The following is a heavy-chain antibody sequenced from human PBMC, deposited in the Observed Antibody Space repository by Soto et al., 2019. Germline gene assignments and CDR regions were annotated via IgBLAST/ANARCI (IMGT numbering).Heavy chain of an antibody. CDR2: INQDGSGT. Sequence: PXGSLRLSCIAAEFTLSSSFMGWVRQAPGRGLEWVANINQDGSGTYYVDSVKGRFTISRDNAKNSLYLQMNSLRAEDTAVYYCARLPGAFYYDNSDYDFHDYWGQGTMVTVSS. V-gene: IGHV3-7*03. CDR1: EFTLSSSF. CDR3: ARLPGAFYYDNSDYDFHDY. J-gene: IGHJ4*02. D-gene: IGHD3-22*01.